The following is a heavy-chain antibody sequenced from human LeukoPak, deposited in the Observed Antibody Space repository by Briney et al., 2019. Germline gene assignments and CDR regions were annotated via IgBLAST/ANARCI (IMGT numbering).Heavy chain of an antibody. Sequence: GGSLRLSCAASGFTFSSYAMSWVRQAPGKGLEWVSAISDSGDSTYYTDSVKGRFTISRDNSKITLYLQMNSLRVDDTAVYYCAKDGPYYDSSGYFDYWGQGTLVTVSS. D-gene: IGHD3-22*01. CDR2: ISDSGDST. CDR3: AKDGPYYDSSGYFDY. J-gene: IGHJ4*02. V-gene: IGHV3-23*01. CDR1: GFTFSSYA.